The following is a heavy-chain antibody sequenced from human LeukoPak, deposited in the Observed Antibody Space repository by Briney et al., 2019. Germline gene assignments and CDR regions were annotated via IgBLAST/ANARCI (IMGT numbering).Heavy chain of an antibody. J-gene: IGHJ5*01. D-gene: IGHD2-2*01. V-gene: IGHV3-66*02. CDR2: IYSGGTT. CDR1: GFTVSGTY. CDR3: TRALGYCSRTSCDGRDWFDS. Sequence: GGSLRLFCAASGFTVSGTYMRWVRQAPGMGLEWVSVIYSGGTTYYADSVKGRFTISRDNSKNARYLQRNSLRAEDTAAYYCTRALGYCSRTSCDGRDWFDSWGQGTLVTVSS.